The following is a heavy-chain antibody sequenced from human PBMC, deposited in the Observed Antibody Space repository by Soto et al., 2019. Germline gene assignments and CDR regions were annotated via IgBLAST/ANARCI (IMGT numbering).Heavy chain of an antibody. Sequence: XGPTLMNPTQTLTLTCTFSLFSLITSGMCVSWIRQPPGKALEWPALIDWDDDKYYSTSLKTRLTISKDTSKNQVVLTMTNMDPVDTATHYCARMLTQPQGYYFDYWGQGTLVTVSS. V-gene: IGHV2-70*01. D-gene: IGHD2-15*01. J-gene: IGHJ4*02. CDR3: ARMLTQPQGYYFDY. CDR2: IDWDDDK. CDR1: LFSLITSGMC.